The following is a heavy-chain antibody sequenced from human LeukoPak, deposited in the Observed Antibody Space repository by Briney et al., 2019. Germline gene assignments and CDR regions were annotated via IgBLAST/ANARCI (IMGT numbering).Heavy chain of an antibody. CDR3: ARGGYCSGGSCYATYGY. Sequence: SETLSLTCAVYGGSFSGYYWSWIRQPPGKGLEWIGEINHSGSTNYNPSLKSRVTISVDTSKNQFSLKLSSVTAADTAVYYCARGGYCSGGSCYATYGYWGQGTLVTVSS. CDR1: GGSFSGYY. J-gene: IGHJ4*02. CDR2: INHSGST. D-gene: IGHD2-15*01. V-gene: IGHV4-34*01.